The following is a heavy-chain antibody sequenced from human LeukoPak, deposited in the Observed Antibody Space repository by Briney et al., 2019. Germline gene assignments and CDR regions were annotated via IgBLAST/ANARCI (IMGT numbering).Heavy chain of an antibody. CDR2: ISAYNGNT. V-gene: IGHV1-18*01. J-gene: IGHJ3*02. CDR1: GYTFISYG. Sequence: GTSVKVSCKASGYTFISYGISWVRQAPGQGLEWMGWISAYNGNTNYPHKLQGRVTMTTDTSTSTAYMELRSLRSDDTAVYYCATDIAAPYVLNIWGQGTMVTVSS. D-gene: IGHD6-25*01. CDR3: ATDIAAPYVLNI.